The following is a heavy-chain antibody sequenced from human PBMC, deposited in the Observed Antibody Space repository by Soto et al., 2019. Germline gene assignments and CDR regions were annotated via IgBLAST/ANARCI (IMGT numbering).Heavy chain of an antibody. Sequence: GGSLRLSCAASGFIFSSYSMHWVRQAPGKGLEWVAVISFDGSKKYYAESVKGRFTISRDNSKSTLYLQMNSLRPEDTAVYYCARVGTVFGVAPYGVDVWGQGT. CDR2: ISFDGSKK. CDR1: GFIFSSYS. D-gene: IGHD3-3*01. CDR3: ARVGTVFGVAPYGVDV. V-gene: IGHV3-30-3*01. J-gene: IGHJ6*02.